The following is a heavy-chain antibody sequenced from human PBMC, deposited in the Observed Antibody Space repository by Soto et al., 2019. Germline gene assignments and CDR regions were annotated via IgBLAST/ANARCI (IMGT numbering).Heavy chain of an antibody. CDR2: IDWDDDK. CDR3: ARILHTVDDAFDI. J-gene: IGHJ3*02. Sequence: SGPTVVNPTQTLTLTCTFSGFSLSTSGMCVSWIRQPPGKALEWLARIDWDDDKYYSTSLKTRLTISKDTSKNQVVLTMTNMDPVDTATYYCARILHTVDDAFDIWGQGTMVTVSS. V-gene: IGHV2-70*11. CDR1: GFSLSTSGMC. D-gene: IGHD4-17*01.